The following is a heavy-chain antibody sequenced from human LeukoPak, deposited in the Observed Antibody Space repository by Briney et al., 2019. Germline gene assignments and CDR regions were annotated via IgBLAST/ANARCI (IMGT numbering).Heavy chain of an antibody. CDR3: ASWGAVAQDY. J-gene: IGHJ4*02. V-gene: IGHV4-59*08. CDR2: IYYSGST. CDR1: GGSISSYY. D-gene: IGHD6-19*01. Sequence: PSETLSLTCTVSGGSISSYYWSWIRQPPGKGLEWIGYIYYSGSTNYNPSLKSRVTIPVGTSKNQFSLKLSSVTAADTAVYYCASWGAVAQDYWGQGTLVTVSS.